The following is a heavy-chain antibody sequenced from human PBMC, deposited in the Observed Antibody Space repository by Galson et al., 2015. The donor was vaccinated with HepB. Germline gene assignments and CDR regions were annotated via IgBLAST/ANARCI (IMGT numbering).Heavy chain of an antibody. J-gene: IGHJ4*02. CDR2: IRSKANNYAT. CDR3: VKPYFYDSSGYYQREFDY. CDR1: GFTFSGSA. D-gene: IGHD3-22*01. Sequence: SLRLSCAASGFTFSGSAMHWVRQASEKGLEWVGRIRSKANNYATAYGASVEGRFTISRDDSKTTAYLQMNSLKTEDTAVYYCVKPYFYDSSGYYQREFDYWGQGTLVTVSS. V-gene: IGHV3-73*01.